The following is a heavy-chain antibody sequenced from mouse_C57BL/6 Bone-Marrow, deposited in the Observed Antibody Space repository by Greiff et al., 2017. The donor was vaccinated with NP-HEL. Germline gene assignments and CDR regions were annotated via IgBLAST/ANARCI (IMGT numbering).Heavy chain of an antibody. J-gene: IGHJ2*01. D-gene: IGHD3-1*01. V-gene: IGHV1-82*01. CDR1: GYAFSSSW. CDR2: IYPGDGDT. CDR3: ARSGFLYFDY. Sequence: VHLVESGPELVKPGASVKISCKASGYAFSSSWMNWVKQRPGKGLEWIGRIYPGDGDTNYNGKFKGKATLTADKSSSTAYMQLSSLTSEDSAVYFCARSGFLYFDYWGQGTTLTVSS.